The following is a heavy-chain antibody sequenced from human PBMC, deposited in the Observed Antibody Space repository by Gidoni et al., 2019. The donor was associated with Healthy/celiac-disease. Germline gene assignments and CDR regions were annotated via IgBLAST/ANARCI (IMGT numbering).Heavy chain of an antibody. V-gene: IGHV3-11*06. CDR1: GFTFSDYY. D-gene: IGHD5-18*01. CDR2: ISSSSSYT. Sequence: QVQLVESGGGLVKPGGSLRLSCAASGFTFSDYYMSWIRQAPGKGLEWVSYISSSSSYTNYADSVKGRFTISRDNAKNSLYLQMNSLRAEDTAVYYCARVQDTAMGDFDYWGQGTLVTVSS. CDR3: ARVQDTAMGDFDY. J-gene: IGHJ4*02.